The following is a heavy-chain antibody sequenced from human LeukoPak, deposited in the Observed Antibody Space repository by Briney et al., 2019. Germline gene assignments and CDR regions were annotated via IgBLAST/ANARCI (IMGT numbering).Heavy chain of an antibody. CDR3: ARTYYYYYMDV. V-gene: IGHV4-39*07. J-gene: IGHJ6*03. CDR2: IYHSGST. CDR1: GGSISSSSYY. Sequence: KASETLSLTCTVSGGSISSSSYYWGWIRQPPGKGLEWIGSIYHSGSTYYNPSLKSRVTISVDTSKNQFSLKLSSVTAADTAVYYCARTYYYYYMDVWGKGITVTVSS.